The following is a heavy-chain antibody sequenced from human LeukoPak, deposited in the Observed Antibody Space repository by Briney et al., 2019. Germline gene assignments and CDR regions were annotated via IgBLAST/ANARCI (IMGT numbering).Heavy chain of an antibody. CDR2: ISGSGGST. Sequence: GGSLRLSCAASGFTFSSYAMSWVRQAPGKGLEWVSAISGSGGSTYYADSVKGRFTISRDNSKNTLYLQMNSLRAEDTAVYYCAKEHSRFGELWDDAFDIWGQGTMVTVSS. V-gene: IGHV3-23*01. D-gene: IGHD3-10*01. CDR3: AKEHSRFGELWDDAFDI. CDR1: GFTFSSYA. J-gene: IGHJ3*02.